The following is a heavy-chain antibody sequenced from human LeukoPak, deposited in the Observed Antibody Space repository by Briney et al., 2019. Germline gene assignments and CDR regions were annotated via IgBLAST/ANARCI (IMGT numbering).Heavy chain of an antibody. J-gene: IGHJ4*02. D-gene: IGHD3-22*01. V-gene: IGHV3-21*01. CDR1: GFTFSDYS. CDR2: VNTVSSYI. CDR3: ARLRRNSDRSDFFYYYGH. Sequence: GGSLRLSCAASGFTFSDYSMNWVRQAPGKGLEWVASVNTVSSYIYYADSMRGRFTISRDNAKNSLFLQMNSLRAEDTAVYYCARLRRNSDRSDFFYYYGHWGQGTLVTVSS.